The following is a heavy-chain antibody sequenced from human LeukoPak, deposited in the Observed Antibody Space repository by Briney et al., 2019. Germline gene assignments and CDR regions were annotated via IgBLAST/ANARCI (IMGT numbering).Heavy chain of an antibody. D-gene: IGHD3-10*01. V-gene: IGHV3-30*04. CDR3: ARETRSGSYSDFDY. J-gene: IGHJ4*02. CDR2: ISYDGSNK. Sequence: GGSLRLSCAASGFTFSSSAMSWVRQAPGKGLEWVAVISYDGSNKYYADSVKGRFTISRDNSKNTLYLQMNSLRAEDTAVYYCARETRSGSYSDFDYWGQGTLVTVSS. CDR1: GFTFSSSA.